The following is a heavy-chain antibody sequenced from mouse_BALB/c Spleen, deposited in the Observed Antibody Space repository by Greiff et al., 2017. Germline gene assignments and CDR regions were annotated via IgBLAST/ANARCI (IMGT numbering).Heavy chain of an antibody. D-gene: IGHD1-1*01. CDR2: IWAGGST. J-gene: IGHJ4*01. V-gene: IGHV2-9*02. CDR3: ARLLRVYYAMDY. CDR1: GFSLTSYG. Sequence: QVQLKQSGPGLVAPSQSLSITCTVSGFSLTSYGVHWVRQPPGKGLEWLGVIWAGGSTNYNSALMSRLSISKDNSKSQVFLKMNSLQTDDTAMYYCARLLRVYYAMDYWGQGTSVTVSS.